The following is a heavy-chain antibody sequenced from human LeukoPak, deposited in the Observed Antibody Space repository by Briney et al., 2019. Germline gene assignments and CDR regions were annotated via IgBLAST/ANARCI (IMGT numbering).Heavy chain of an antibody. CDR1: GGSISSSGYY. J-gene: IGHJ4*02. CDR3: ARRSYDGSGYYYVDY. Sequence: SETLSLTCTVSGGSISSSGYYWGWLRQPPGQGLEWLGSISSGGSTHYTPSLKSRVTISVEKSKNQFSLKLSSVTAADTAVYYCARRSYDGSGYYYVDYWGQGTLVTVSS. CDR2: ISSGGST. V-gene: IGHV4-39*01. D-gene: IGHD3-22*01.